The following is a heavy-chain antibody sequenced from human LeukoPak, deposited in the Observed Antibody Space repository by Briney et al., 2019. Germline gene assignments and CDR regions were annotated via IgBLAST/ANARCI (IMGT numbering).Heavy chain of an antibody. J-gene: IGHJ4*02. CDR3: ARHDASIAARPFDN. CDR1: GGSISTYY. V-gene: IGHV4-4*09. CDR2: IHASGPT. Sequence: SETLSLTCTVSGGSISTYYWSWIRRPPGKGLEWIAYIHASGPTNYNPSLKSRITISVDTSKNQFSLKLSSVTAADTAVYYCARHDASIAARPFDNWGQGTLVTVSS. D-gene: IGHD6-6*01.